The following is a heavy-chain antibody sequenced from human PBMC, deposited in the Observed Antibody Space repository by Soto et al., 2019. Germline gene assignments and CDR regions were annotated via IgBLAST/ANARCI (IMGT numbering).Heavy chain of an antibody. CDR1: GGFLSESY. CDR3: VRIRYQLPSSVLWLDP. D-gene: IGHD3-16*01. CDR2: INHVRGT. J-gene: IGHJ5*02. Sequence: SETLSLTCAVYGGFLSESYWTWIHQPPGKGLEWIGEINHVRGTNYNPSLKSRVTMSVDTSQNQFSLRLIFVTAADTAMYFCVRIRYQLPSSVLWLDPWGQGTPVTVSS. V-gene: IGHV4-34*01.